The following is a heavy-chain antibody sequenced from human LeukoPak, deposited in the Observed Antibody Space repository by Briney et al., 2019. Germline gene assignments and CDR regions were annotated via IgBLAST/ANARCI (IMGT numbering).Heavy chain of an antibody. V-gene: IGHV3-21*01. CDR1: GFTFSSYS. J-gene: IGHJ4*02. CDR2: ISTSSSYI. CDR3: ARDRGGGSGSDY. Sequence: PGGSLRLSCAAYGFTFSSYSMNWVRQAPGKGLEWVSFISTSSSYIYYADAVKGRFTISRDNAKNSLYLRMNSLRAEDTAVYYCARDRGGGSGSDYWGQGTLVTVSS. D-gene: IGHD2-15*01.